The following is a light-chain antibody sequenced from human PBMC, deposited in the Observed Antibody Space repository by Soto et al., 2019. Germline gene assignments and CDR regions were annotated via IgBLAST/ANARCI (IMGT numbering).Light chain of an antibody. CDR2: DVS. CDR1: GSDVGGYNC. J-gene: IGLJ2*01. Sequence: QSALTQPASVSGSPGQSITISCTGTGSDVGGYNCVSWYQQHPGKAPKLMIYDVSNRPSGVSNRFSGSKSGNTASLTISGLQAEDEADYYCSSYTSSSTLVFGGGTKLTVL. V-gene: IGLV2-14*01. CDR3: SSYTSSSTLV.